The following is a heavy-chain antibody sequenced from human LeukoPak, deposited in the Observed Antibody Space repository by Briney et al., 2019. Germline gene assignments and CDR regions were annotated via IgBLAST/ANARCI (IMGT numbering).Heavy chain of an antibody. Sequence: GGSLRLSCAASGFTFSSYDMSWVRQAPGSGLEWVSGITGSGGSAYYADSVKGRFTVSRDNSKNTLYLQMNSLRAEDTAVYYCAKGNWGERLDWYFDLWGRGTLVTVSS. CDR1: GFTFSSYD. CDR2: ITGSGGSA. D-gene: IGHD1-26*01. CDR3: AKGNWGERLDWYFDL. V-gene: IGHV3-23*01. J-gene: IGHJ2*01.